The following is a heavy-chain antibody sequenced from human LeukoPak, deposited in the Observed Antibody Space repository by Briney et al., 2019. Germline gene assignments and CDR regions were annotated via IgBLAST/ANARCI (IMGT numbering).Heavy chain of an antibody. CDR3: ARGRGYYDSSGPNVPAYYFDY. CDR2: IYSGGST. V-gene: IGHV3-53*01. CDR1: GFTVSSNY. J-gene: IGHJ4*02. Sequence: PGGSLRLSCAASGFTVSSNYMSWVRQAPGKGLEWVSVIYSGGSTYYADSVKGRFTISRDKSMNTLYLQMTSLRAEDTAVYYCARGRGYYDSSGPNVPAYYFDYWGQGTLVTVSS. D-gene: IGHD3-22*01.